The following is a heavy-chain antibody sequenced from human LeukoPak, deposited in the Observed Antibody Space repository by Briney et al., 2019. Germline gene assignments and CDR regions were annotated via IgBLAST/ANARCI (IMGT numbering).Heavy chain of an antibody. Sequence: SVKVSCKASGGTFSSYAISWVRQAPGQGLEWMGVIIPIFGTANYAQKFQGRVTITADESTSTAYMELSSLRSEDTAVYYCARVRAAHPYYYYYYMDVWGKGTTVTVSS. D-gene: IGHD6-6*01. CDR1: GGTFSSYA. CDR2: IIPIFGTA. CDR3: ARVRAAHPYYYYYYMDV. V-gene: IGHV1-69*13. J-gene: IGHJ6*03.